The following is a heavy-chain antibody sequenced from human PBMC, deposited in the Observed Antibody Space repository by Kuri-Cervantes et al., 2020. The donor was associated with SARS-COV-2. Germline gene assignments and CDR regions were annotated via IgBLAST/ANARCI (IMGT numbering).Heavy chain of an antibody. CDR3: TRENFWSGYSDY. Sequence: GGSLRLSCATSGFTFDDYAMHWVRQAPGKGLEWVGFIRSKAYGGTTEYAASVKGRFTISRDDSKSIAYLQMNSLKTEDTAVYYCTRENFWSGYSDYWGQGTLVTVSS. CDR2: IRSKAYGGTT. CDR1: GFTFDDYA. D-gene: IGHD3-3*01. J-gene: IGHJ4*02. V-gene: IGHV3-49*04.